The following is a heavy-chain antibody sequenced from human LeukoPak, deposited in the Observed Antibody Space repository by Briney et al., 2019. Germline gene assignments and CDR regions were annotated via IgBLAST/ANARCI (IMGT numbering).Heavy chain of an antibody. Sequence: PSETLSLTCAVCGGSFSGYYWNWIRQPPGKGLEWIGEINHSGSTNYNPSLKSRVTISVDKSKNQFSLKLSSVTAADTAVYYCARDGLTTVAEGWFDPWGQGTLVTVSS. V-gene: IGHV4-34*01. D-gene: IGHD4-23*01. CDR2: INHSGST. J-gene: IGHJ5*02. CDR3: ARDGLTTVAEGWFDP. CDR1: GGSFSGYY.